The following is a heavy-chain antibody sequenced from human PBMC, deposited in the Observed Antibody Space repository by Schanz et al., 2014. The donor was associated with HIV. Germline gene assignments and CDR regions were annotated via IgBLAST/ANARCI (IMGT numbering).Heavy chain of an antibody. Sequence: EVQLLESGGGLVQPGGSLRLSCVASGSTFTTYYMSWVRQAPGKGLEWVANIKEDGAGEYYVGSVKGRFTISRDNVKNSVHLQMNSLRVEDTGKYYCSRDGGIPVYRFVKWITYYHGLDVWGRGTTVIVS. CDR2: IKEDGAGE. J-gene: IGHJ6*02. CDR3: SRDGGIPVYRFVKWITYYHGLDV. D-gene: IGHD3-3*01. CDR1: GSTFTTYY. V-gene: IGHV3-7*03.